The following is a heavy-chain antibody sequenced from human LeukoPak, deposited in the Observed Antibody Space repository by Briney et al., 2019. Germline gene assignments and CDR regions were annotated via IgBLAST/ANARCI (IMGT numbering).Heavy chain of an antibody. V-gene: IGHV1-18*01. J-gene: IGHJ4*02. Sequence: ASVKVSCKASGYTFTNYAISWVRQAPGQGLEWMGWISGHNGNTNYAQNLQGGVTMTTDTSTSTAYMELRSLRFDDTAMYYCALISYCTTITCYYLDYWGQGTLVTVSS. CDR3: ALISYCTTITCYYLDY. CDR1: GYTFTNYA. CDR2: ISGHNGNT. D-gene: IGHD2-8*01.